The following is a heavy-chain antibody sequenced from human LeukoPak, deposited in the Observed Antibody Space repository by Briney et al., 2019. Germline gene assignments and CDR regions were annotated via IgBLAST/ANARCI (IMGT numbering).Heavy chain of an antibody. CDR1: GGSFSGYY. CDR2: INHSGST. J-gene: IGHJ6*02. V-gene: IGHV4-34*01. CDR3: ARGHGMDV. Sequence: SETLSLTCAVYGGSFSGYYWSWIRQPPGKGLDWIGEINHSGSTNYNPSLKSRVTISVDTSKNQFSLKLSSVTAADTAVYYCARGHGMDVWGQGTTVTVSS.